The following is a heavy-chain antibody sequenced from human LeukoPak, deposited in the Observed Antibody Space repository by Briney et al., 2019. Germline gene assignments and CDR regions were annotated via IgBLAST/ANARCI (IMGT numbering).Heavy chain of an antibody. CDR3: ARVGGGPSGTPPSDC. CDR2: IIPIFGTA. Sequence: SVKVSCKASGGTFSSYAISWVRQVPGQGLEWMGGIIPIFGTASYAQKFQGRVTITADESTSTAYMELSSLRSEDTAVYYCARVGGGPSGTPPSDCWGQGTLVTVSS. J-gene: IGHJ4*02. V-gene: IGHV1-69*01. CDR1: GGTFSSYA.